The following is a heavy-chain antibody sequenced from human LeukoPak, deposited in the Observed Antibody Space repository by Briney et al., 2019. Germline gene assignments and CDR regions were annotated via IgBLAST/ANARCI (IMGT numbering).Heavy chain of an antibody. D-gene: IGHD1-7*01. Sequence: PGGPLRLSCAASGFTFDDYGMGWVRQAPGKGLEWVSGINWNGGSTGYADSVKGLFTISRDNAKTSLYLQMNSLRAEDTALYYCARGLELPPDWFDPWGQGTLVTVSS. J-gene: IGHJ5*02. CDR1: GFTFDDYG. CDR2: INWNGGST. V-gene: IGHV3-20*04. CDR3: ARGLELPPDWFDP.